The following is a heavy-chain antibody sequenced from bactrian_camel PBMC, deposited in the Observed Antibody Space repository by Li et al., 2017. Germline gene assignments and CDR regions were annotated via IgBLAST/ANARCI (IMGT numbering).Heavy chain of an antibody. CDR1: GFTFSSCY. Sequence: VQLVESGGGLVQPGGSLRLSCAASGFTFSSCYMSWVRQAPGKGLEWVSTITSGGGNTYYVDSVKDRFTISRDNAKNTLYLQLNSLKPEDTAMYYCKTTDQGRWYGQWCSGRNFWGQGTQVTVS. V-gene: IGHV3S40*01. J-gene: IGHJ4*01. CDR2: ITSGGGNT. CDR3: KTTDQGRWYGQWCSGRNF. D-gene: IGHD6*01.